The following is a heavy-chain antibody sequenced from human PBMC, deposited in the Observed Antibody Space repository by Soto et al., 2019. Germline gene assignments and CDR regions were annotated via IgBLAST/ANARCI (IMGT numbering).Heavy chain of an antibody. CDR3: AKDEYYYSRSGYYIFDS. Sequence: GGSLRLSCAASGFTFSSDWMHWVRHAPGKGLVWVAAIYHDGTNKNYGDSVKGRFTISRDNSKKTLYLQMNSLRPEDTALYYCAKDEYYYSRSGYYIFDSWGQGTLVTVSS. J-gene: IGHJ4*02. CDR1: GFTFSSDW. CDR2: IYHDGTNK. V-gene: IGHV3-30*18. D-gene: IGHD3-22*01.